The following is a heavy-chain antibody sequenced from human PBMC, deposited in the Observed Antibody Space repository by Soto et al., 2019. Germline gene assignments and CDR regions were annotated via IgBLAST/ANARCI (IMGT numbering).Heavy chain of an antibody. CDR2: ISDTSTTI. CDR3: ARDRVVDTAMDPFDF. J-gene: IGHJ4*02. Sequence: PGGSLRLSCAASGFTFSSYSMNWVRQAPGKGLEWVSYISDTSTTIYYADSVKGRFTISRDNAKNSLFLQMNSLRDEDTAVYYCARDRVVDTAMDPFDFWGQGTLVTV. D-gene: IGHD5-18*01. V-gene: IGHV3-48*02. CDR1: GFTFSSYS.